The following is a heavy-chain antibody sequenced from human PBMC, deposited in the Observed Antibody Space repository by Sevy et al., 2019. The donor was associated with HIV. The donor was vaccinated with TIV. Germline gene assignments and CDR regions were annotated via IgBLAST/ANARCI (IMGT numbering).Heavy chain of an antibody. CDR3: ARKTLRYYFDY. CDR1: GGSFSGYY. CDR2: INHSGST. V-gene: IGHV4-34*01. Sequence: SETLLTCAVYGGSFSGYYWSWIRQPPGKGLEWIGEINHSGSTNYNPSLKSRVTISVDTSKNQFSLKLSSVTAADTAVYYCARKTLRYYFDYWGQGTLVTVS. J-gene: IGHJ4*02.